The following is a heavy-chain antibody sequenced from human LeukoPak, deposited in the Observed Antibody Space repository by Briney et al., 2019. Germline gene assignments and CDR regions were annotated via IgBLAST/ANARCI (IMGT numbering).Heavy chain of an antibody. CDR3: PRDSRPYSSSPAPVDY. J-gene: IGHJ4*02. Sequence: PGGSLRLSCAASGFTFSSYAMHWVRQAPGKGLEWVAVISYDGSNKYYADSVKGRFTISRDNSKNTLYLQMNSLRAEDTAVYYCPRDSRPYSSSPAPVDYWGQGTLVTVSS. V-gene: IGHV3-30-3*01. CDR1: GFTFSSYA. CDR2: ISYDGSNK. D-gene: IGHD6-13*01.